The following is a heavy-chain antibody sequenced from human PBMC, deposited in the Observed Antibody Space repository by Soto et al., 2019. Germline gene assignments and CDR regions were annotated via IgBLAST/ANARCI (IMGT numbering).Heavy chain of an antibody. CDR1: GGSISTNNW. V-gene: IGHV4-4*02. D-gene: IGHD3-10*01. CDR3: AREKGAGTYMGFDY. CDR2: IYHTGGT. Sequence: QVQLQESGPGLVKPSGTLSLTCAVSGGSISTNNWWSWVRQPPGKGLEWIGEIYHTGGTNYNPSLKSRVAMSVDKSKNQFSLNLNSVTAAATAVYYCAREKGAGTYMGFDYWGQGTRVTVSS. J-gene: IGHJ4*02.